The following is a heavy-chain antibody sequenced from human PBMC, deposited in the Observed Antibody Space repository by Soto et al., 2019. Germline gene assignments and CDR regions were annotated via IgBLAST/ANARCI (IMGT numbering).Heavy chain of an antibody. CDR1: GGSISSSSYY. Sequence: SETLSLTCTVSGGSISSSSYYWGWIRQPPGKGLEWIGSIYYSGSTYYNPSLKSRVTISVDTSKNQFSLKLSSVTAADTAVYYCARVRYGGDGWFDPWGQGTLVTVSS. J-gene: IGHJ5*02. CDR2: IYYSGST. CDR3: ARVRYGGDGWFDP. V-gene: IGHV4-39*01. D-gene: IGHD3-10*01.